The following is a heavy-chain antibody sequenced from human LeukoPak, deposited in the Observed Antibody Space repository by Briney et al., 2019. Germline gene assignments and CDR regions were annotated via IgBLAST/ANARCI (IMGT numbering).Heavy chain of an antibody. D-gene: IGHD2-15*01. CDR3: ARFVVDYYFYYYMDV. J-gene: IGHJ6*03. V-gene: IGHV3-48*04. CDR1: GFTFSAYS. CDR2: ISSTSTTI. Sequence: GGSLRLSCAASGFTFSAYSMNWVRQAPGKGLEWVSYISSTSTTIYYADSVKGRFTISRDNAKNSLFLQINSLRAEDTAVYYCARFVVDYYFYYYMDVWGKGTTVTVSS.